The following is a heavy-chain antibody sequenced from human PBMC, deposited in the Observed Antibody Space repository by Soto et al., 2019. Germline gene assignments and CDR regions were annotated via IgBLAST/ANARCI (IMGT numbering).Heavy chain of an antibody. Sequence: PSETLSPTCTVSGGSISSSSYYWGWIRQPPGKGLEWIGSIYYSGSTYYNPSLKSRVTISVDTSKNQFSLKLSSVTAADTAVYYCASPKIAFYNWFDPWGQGTLVTVSS. D-gene: IGHD3-3*02. CDR2: IYYSGST. CDR3: ASPKIAFYNWFDP. J-gene: IGHJ5*02. CDR1: GGSISSSSYY. V-gene: IGHV4-39*01.